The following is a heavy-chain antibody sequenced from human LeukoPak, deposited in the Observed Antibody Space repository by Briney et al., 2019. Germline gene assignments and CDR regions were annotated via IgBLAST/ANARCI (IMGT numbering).Heavy chain of an antibody. D-gene: IGHD3-22*01. CDR1: GGSITSGDYY. Sequence: PSETLSLICTVSGGSITSGDYYWSWIRQPPGKGLEWIADMYYSGSTYYNPSLKSRVTMSADTSKNQFSLKLSSVTAADTAVYYCARPYYYDSRIDPWGQGTLVTVSS. J-gene: IGHJ5*02. CDR2: MYYSGST. CDR3: ARPYYYDSRIDP. V-gene: IGHV4-30-4*01.